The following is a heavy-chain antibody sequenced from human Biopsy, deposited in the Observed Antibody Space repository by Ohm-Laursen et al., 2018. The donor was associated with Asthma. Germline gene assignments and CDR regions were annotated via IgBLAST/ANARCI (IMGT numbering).Heavy chain of an antibody. CDR1: GYTFINYA. V-gene: IGHV1-3*01. CDR3: ARTYYDFLTGQVNDAFAT. CDR2: INAGNGNT. J-gene: IGHJ3*02. Sequence: ASVNVSCKASGYTFINYAIHWVRQAPGQRLEWMGWINAGNGNTKYSQKFQGRVTITRDTSASTAYMELSSLRSEDTAVYYCARTYYDFLTGQVNDAFATWGQGTMVTVSS. D-gene: IGHD3-9*01.